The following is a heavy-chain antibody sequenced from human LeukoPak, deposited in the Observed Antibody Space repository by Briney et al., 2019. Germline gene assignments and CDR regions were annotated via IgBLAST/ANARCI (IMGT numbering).Heavy chain of an antibody. V-gene: IGHV1-69*13. CDR3: ARTPDTVTGGLGY. D-gene: IGHD4-17*01. CDR1: GGTFSSYA. CDR2: IIPIFGTA. J-gene: IGHJ4*02. Sequence: SVTVPCKASGGTFSSYAISWVRQAPGQGLEWMGGIIPIFGTANYAQKFQGRVTITADESTSTAYMELSSLRSEDTAVYYCARTPDTVTGGLGYWGQGTLVTVSS.